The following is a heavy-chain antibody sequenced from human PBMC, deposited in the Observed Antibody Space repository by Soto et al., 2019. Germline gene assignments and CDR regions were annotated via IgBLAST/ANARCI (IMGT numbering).Heavy chain of an antibody. J-gene: IGHJ6*02. V-gene: IGHV3-7*01. D-gene: IGHD3-9*01. Sequence: GGSLRLSCAASGFTFSSYWMSWVRQAPGKGLEWVANIKQDGSEKYYVDSVKGRFTISRDNAKNSLYLQMNSLRAEDTAVYYCARVAGVFGYFHWSWPYYYGMDVWGQGTTVTVSS. CDR1: GFTFSSYW. CDR2: IKQDGSEK. CDR3: ARVAGVFGYFHWSWPYYYGMDV.